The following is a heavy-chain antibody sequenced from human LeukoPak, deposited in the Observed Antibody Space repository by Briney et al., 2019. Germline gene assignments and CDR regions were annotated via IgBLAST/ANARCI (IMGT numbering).Heavy chain of an antibody. CDR3: AKGTYYYDSSGYYYDPLFDY. J-gene: IGHJ4*02. CDR2: ISYDGSNK. Sequence: GGSLRLSCAASGFTFSSYAMHWVRQAPGKGLEWVAVISYDGSNKYYADSVKGRFTISRDNSKNTLYLQMNSLRAEDTAVYYCAKGTYYYDSSGYYYDPLFDYWGQGTLVTVSS. D-gene: IGHD3-22*01. V-gene: IGHV3-30*04. CDR1: GFTFSSYA.